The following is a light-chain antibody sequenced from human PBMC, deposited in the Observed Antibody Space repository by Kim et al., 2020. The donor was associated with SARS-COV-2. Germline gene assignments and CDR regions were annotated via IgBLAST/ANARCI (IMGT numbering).Light chain of an antibody. CDR2: GAS. CDR3: QHYGSSLYS. J-gene: IGKJ2*01. Sequence: EIVLTQSPGTLSLSQGERATLSCRASQTITNTYLAWYQQQPGLAPRLLIYGASSRATGIPHRFSGSGSGTDFTLTISSLEPEDFAVYYCQHYGSSLYSFGQGTKLEI. CDR1: QTITNTY. V-gene: IGKV3-20*01.